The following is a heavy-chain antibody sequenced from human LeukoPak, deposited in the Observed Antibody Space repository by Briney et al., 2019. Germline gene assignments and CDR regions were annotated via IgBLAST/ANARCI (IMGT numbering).Heavy chain of an antibody. Sequence: GASVKVSCKASGYTFTSYYMHWVRQAPGQGLEWMGIINPSGGSTSYAQKFQGRVTMTRDTSTSTVYMELSRLRSEDTAVYYCAAIGAYCGGDCPPDTDYWGQGTLVTVSS. CDR1: GYTFTSYY. V-gene: IGHV1-46*01. J-gene: IGHJ4*02. D-gene: IGHD2-21*02. CDR3: AAIGAYCGGDCPPDTDY. CDR2: INPSGGST.